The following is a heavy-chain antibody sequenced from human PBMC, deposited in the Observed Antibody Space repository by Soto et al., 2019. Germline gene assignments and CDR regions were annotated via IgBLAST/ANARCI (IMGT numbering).Heavy chain of an antibody. CDR1: GFTFSSFG. CDR2: ISDSGGST. V-gene: IGHV3-23*01. CDR3: AKAATITALYNFDF. J-gene: IGHJ4*02. Sequence: PGGSLRLSCAASGFTFSSFGMNWVRQAPGKWLEWVSLISDSGGSTYHADSVKGRFTISRDNSKNTLYLQMNSLRAEDTAVYYCAKAATITALYNFDFWGQGXLVTVYS. D-gene: IGHD4-4*01.